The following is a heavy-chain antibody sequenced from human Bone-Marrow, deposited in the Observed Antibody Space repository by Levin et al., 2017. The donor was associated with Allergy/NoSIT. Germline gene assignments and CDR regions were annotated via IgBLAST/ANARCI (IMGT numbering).Heavy chain of an antibody. CDR2: IYHTGNT. D-gene: IGHD1-14*01. J-gene: IGHJ4*01. Sequence: SQTLSLTCTVSGGYIGSFYWHWIRQSPGKGLEWIGYIYHTGNTNYDPSLKSRVTISVDTSKNQFSLNLSSVTAADTAVYYCARGAVITGLDYWGRGTLVTVSS. CDR3: ARGAVITGLDY. V-gene: IGHV4-59*01. CDR1: GGYIGSFY.